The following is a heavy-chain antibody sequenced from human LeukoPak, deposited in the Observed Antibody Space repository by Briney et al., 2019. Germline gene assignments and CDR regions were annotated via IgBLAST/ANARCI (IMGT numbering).Heavy chain of an antibody. CDR2: INHSGST. CDR1: GGSFSGYY. Sequence: SETLSLTCAVYGGSFSGYYWSWIRQPPGKGLEWIGEINHSGSTNYNPSLKSRVTISVDTSKNQFSLKLSFVTAADTAVYYCARGGSMVFFNYFDYWGQGTLVTVSS. J-gene: IGHJ4*02. D-gene: IGHD3-10*01. CDR3: ARGGSMVFFNYFDY. V-gene: IGHV4-34*01.